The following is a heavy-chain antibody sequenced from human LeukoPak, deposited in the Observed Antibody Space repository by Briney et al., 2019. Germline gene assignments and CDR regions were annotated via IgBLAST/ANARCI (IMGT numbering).Heavy chain of an antibody. D-gene: IGHD3-10*01. J-gene: IGHJ4*02. CDR1: GFTFSDYG. V-gene: IGHV3-30*02. CDR3: AKEGSSYYPDY. CDR2: IRYDGSET. Sequence: PGGSLRLSCAAYGFTFSDYGMHWVRQAPGKGLEWVVFIRYDGSETHYADSVKGRFTISRDNSRNTLYLQMNSLRTEDTAVYYCAKEGSSYYPDYWGQGTLVTVSS.